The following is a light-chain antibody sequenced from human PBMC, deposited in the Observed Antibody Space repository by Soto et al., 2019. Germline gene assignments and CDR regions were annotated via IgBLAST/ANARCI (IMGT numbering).Light chain of an antibody. V-gene: IGKV3-15*01. CDR1: QSISSN. CDR3: QQYNNWPRAT. CDR2: RTS. Sequence: DIVMTQSPATLSVSPGDRATLSCRASQSISSNLAWYQQKPGQAPRLLMFRTSSRATGFPARFSGSGSGTEFNLTISSLKSEDFGVYYCQQYNNWPRATFGRGTKVDIK. J-gene: IGKJ4*01.